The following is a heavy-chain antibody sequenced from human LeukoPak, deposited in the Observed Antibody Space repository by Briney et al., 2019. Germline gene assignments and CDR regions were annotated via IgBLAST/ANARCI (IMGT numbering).Heavy chain of an antibody. CDR1: GFTFDDHD. CDR3: ARGLRYFDWLLDY. CDR2: INWNGGST. Sequence: TGGSLRLSCVASGFTFDDHDMSWVRQAPGKGLEWVSGINWNGGSTGYADSVKGRFTISRDNAKNSLYLQRNSVRAEYTALYYCARGLRYFDWLLDYWGQGTLVTVSS. J-gene: IGHJ4*02. D-gene: IGHD3-9*01. V-gene: IGHV3-20*04.